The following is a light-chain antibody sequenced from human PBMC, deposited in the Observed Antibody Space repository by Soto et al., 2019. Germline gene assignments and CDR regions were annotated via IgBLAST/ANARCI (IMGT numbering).Light chain of an antibody. CDR1: QGIYDS. Sequence: AIQLTQSPSALSASVGDRFTITCRASQGIYDSLAWYQQKPGSAPNLLIYAVSRSQSGVPSRFSGSVSDTEFTLTINNLRPEDFAVYYCQQLHNYPRTFGQGTKVEVK. CDR3: QQLHNYPRT. CDR2: AVS. J-gene: IGKJ1*01. V-gene: IGKV1D-13*01.